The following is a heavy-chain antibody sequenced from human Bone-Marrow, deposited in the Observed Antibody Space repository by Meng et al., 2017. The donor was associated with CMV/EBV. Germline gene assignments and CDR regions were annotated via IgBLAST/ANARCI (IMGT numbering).Heavy chain of an antibody. V-gene: IGHV4-61*01. D-gene: IGHD2-2*01. CDR3: ARDRLYCSSTSCPKINYYYGIDV. J-gene: IGHJ6*02. CDR1: GGSVSSGSYY. Sequence: SETLSLTCTVSGGSVSSGSYYWSWIRQPPGKGLEWIGYIYYSGSTNYNPSLKSRVTISVDTSKNQFSLKLSSVTAADTAVYYCARDRLYCSSTSCPKINYYYGIDVWGQGTTVTVSS. CDR2: IYYSGST.